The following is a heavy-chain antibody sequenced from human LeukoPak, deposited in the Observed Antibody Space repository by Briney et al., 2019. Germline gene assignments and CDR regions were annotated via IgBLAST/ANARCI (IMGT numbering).Heavy chain of an antibody. CDR3: ARGPYSYDSSGAFDI. CDR1: GDSISSFY. D-gene: IGHD3-22*01. Sequence: SETLSLTCTVSGDSISSFYWSWIRQPAGKGLEWIGRIYSSGSTNYNPSLKSRVTISVDTSKNQFSLKLSSVTAADTAVYFCARGPYSYDSSGAFDIWGQGTMVTVSS. V-gene: IGHV4-4*07. J-gene: IGHJ3*02. CDR2: IYSSGST.